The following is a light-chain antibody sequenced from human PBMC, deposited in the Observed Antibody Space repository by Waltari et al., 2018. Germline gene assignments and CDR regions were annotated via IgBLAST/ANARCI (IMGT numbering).Light chain of an antibody. J-gene: IGLJ2*01. CDR3: CSYAGSHTFVV. CDR2: DVN. V-gene: IGLV2-11*02. CDR1: TSDVGGYNY. Sequence: QSALTQPRSVSGSPGQSVTMSCTGTTSDVGGYNYVPWYQQYAGKVPKLMLYDVNKRPSGVPDRFSGSKSGNTASLTISGLQAEDEADYYCCSYAGSHTFVVFGGGTKLTVL.